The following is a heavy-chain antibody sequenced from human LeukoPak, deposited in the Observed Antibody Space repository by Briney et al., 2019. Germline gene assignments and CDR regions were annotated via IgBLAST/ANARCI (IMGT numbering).Heavy chain of an antibody. D-gene: IGHD5-12*01. CDR2: IISSSSYI. CDR3: ASLSGYAWVFDY. Sequence: GPLRLSCAASGFPFMSYSMNWVRQAPGKGLEWVSSIISSSSYIYYADSVKGRFTISRDNAKISLYLQMNSLRAEDTAVYHCASLSGYAWVFDYWGQGTLVTVSS. V-gene: IGHV3-21*01. J-gene: IGHJ4*02. CDR1: GFPFMSYS.